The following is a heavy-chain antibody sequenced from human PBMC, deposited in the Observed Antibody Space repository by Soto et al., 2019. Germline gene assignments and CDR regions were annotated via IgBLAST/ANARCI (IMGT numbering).Heavy chain of an antibody. Sequence: SETLSLTCTVSGGSVSSGAHYWSWVRQHPGKGLEWIGYIYYSGSTNYNPSLKSRVTISVDTSKNQFSLKLSSVTAADTAVYYCARETAVAGNPFDPWGQGTLVTVS. D-gene: IGHD6-19*01. V-gene: IGHV4-61*08. CDR1: GGSVSSGAHY. CDR2: IYYSGST. CDR3: ARETAVAGNPFDP. J-gene: IGHJ5*02.